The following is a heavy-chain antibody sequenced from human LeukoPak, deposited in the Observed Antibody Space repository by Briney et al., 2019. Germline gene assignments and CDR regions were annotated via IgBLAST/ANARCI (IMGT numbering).Heavy chain of an antibody. CDR1: GFTFSSYA. CDR2: ISYDGSNK. D-gene: IGHD2-21*01. Sequence: GGSLRLPCAASGFTFSSYAMHWVRQAPGKGLEGVEVISYDGSNKYYADSVKGRFTISRDNSKNTLYLQMNSLRAEDTAVYFCARERQDTILHSGAFDIWGQGTMVTVSS. V-gene: IGHV3-30*04. J-gene: IGHJ3*02. CDR3: ARERQDTILHSGAFDI.